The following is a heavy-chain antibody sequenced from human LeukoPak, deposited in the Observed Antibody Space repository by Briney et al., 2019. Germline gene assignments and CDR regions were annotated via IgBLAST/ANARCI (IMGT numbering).Heavy chain of an antibody. V-gene: IGHV3-9*01. CDR3: ARDSGRFYIDY. CDR1: GFTFDDYA. Sequence: PGGSLRLSCAASGFTFDDYAMHWVRQAPGKGLEWVSGISWNSGSIGYADSVKGRFTISRDNAKNSLYLQINSLRADDTAIYYCARDSGRFYIDYWGQGTLVTVSS. J-gene: IGHJ4*02. CDR2: ISWNSGSI. D-gene: IGHD1-26*01.